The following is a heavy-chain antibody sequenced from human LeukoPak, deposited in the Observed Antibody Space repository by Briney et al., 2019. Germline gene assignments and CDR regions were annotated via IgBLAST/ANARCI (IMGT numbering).Heavy chain of an antibody. J-gene: IGHJ4*02. Sequence: SETLSLTCTVSGGSISSYYWSWIRQPPGKGLEWIGYIYYSGSTNYNPSLKSRVTISVGTSKNQFSLKLISMTAADTAVYYCARDRAYGDSFFDYWGQGALVTVSS. V-gene: IGHV4-59*01. CDR2: IYYSGST. CDR3: ARDRAYGDSFFDY. D-gene: IGHD4-17*01. CDR1: GGSISSYY.